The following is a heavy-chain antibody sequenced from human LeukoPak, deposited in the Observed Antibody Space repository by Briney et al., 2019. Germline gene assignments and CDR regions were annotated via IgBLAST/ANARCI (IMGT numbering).Heavy chain of an antibody. CDR3: ARGGVVPAASYGMDV. D-gene: IGHD2-2*01. CDR2: IYTSGST. CDR1: GGSISSGSYY. V-gene: IGHV4-61*02. J-gene: IGHJ6*02. Sequence: PSETLSLTCTVSGGSISSGSYYWSWIRQPAGKGLEWIGRIYTSGSTNYNPSLKSRVTISVDTSKNQFSLKLSSVTAADTAVYYCARGGVVPAASYGMDVWGQGTTVTVSS.